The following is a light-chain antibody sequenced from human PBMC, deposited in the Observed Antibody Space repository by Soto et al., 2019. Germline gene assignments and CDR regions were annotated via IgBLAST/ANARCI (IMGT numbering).Light chain of an antibody. V-gene: IGLV2-14*01. Sequence: QSALTQPASVSGSPGQSITISCTGTSSDVGGYNYVSWYQQSPGKAPKLMIFEVIKRPSGISNRFSGSKSGNTASLTISGLQAEDEADYYCSSYARSGSAVVFGGGTKVTVL. CDR1: SSDVGGYNY. CDR3: SSYARSGSAVV. CDR2: EVI. J-gene: IGLJ2*01.